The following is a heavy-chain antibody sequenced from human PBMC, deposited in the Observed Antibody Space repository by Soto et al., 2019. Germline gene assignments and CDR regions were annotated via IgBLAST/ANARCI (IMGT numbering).Heavy chain of an antibody. J-gene: IGHJ6*02. CDR2: ISTYNGNT. D-gene: IGHD2-15*01. CDR3: ARVGGQSYYAMDV. V-gene: IGHV1-18*01. Sequence: ASVKVSCKTSGYTFTSYGITWVRQAPGQGLEWMGWISTYNGNTNYAQKLQDRVTMTTDTSTSTAYMELWSLRSDDTAVYYCARVGGQSYYAMDVWGQGTTVIVSS. CDR1: GYTFTSYG.